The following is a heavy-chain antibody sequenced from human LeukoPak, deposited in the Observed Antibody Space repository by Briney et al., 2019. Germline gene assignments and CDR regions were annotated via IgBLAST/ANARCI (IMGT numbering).Heavy chain of an antibody. D-gene: IGHD3-10*01. J-gene: IGHJ4*02. CDR1: GYSFTNFW. V-gene: IGHV5-51*01. CDR3: ARHMGGDYYGSGSYPDY. Sequence: GESLKISCKGSGYSFTNFWIGWVRQMPGKRLEWMGVISPGDSGIRYSPSFQGQVTISVDKSISTAYLQWSSLKASDTAMYYCARHMGGDYYGSGSYPDYWGQGTLVTVSS. CDR2: ISPGDSGI.